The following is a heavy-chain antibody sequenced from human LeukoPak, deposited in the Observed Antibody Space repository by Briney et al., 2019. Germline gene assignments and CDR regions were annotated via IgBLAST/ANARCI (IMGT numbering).Heavy chain of an antibody. D-gene: IGHD3-16*02. CDR2: ISGSGGNT. CDR1: GFTFSTYG. Sequence: SGGSLRLSCAASGFTFSTYGMNWVRQAPGKGLEWVSGISGSGGNTDYADSVKGRFTISRDNSKNILYLQMNSLRAEDTAVYYCAKDGGLYGPVMITFEGIIEPFDYWGQGTLVTVSS. V-gene: IGHV3-23*01. J-gene: IGHJ4*02. CDR3: AKDGGLYGPVMITFEGIIEPFDY.